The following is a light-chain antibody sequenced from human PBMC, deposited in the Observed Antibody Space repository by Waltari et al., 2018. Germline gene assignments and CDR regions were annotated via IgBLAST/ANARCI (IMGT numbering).Light chain of an antibody. CDR1: SSDVGGYNY. CDR2: DVS. J-gene: IGLJ2*01. V-gene: IGLV2-14*03. CDR3: SSYRGSDNSVV. Sequence: QSALTQPASVSGSPGQSITISCTGTSSDVGGYNYVSWYQQHPGKAPKLMIYDVSNRPSGVSYLFAVSKAGNTASLTISGLQAEDEADYYCSSYRGSDNSVVFGGGTKLTVL.